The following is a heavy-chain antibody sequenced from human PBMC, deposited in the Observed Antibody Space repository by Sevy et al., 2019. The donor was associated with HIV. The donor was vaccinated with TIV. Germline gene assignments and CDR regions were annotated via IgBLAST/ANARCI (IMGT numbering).Heavy chain of an antibody. J-gene: IGHJ6*02. CDR2: VSFDGSDK. CDR1: GFILRNYV. Sequence: GGSLRLSCAASGFILRNYVMHWVRQAPGKGREWVAAVSFDGSDKLYADSVKGRFTISRDNSKNRLYLQTNSLRAEDTAVYYCARDQAGPSDDYYYYYGMDLWGQGTTVTISS. CDR3: ARDQAGPSDDYYYYYGMDL. D-gene: IGHD3-10*01. V-gene: IGHV3-30-3*01.